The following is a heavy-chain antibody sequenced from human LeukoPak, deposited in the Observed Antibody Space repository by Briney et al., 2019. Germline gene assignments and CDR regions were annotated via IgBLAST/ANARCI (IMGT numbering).Heavy chain of an antibody. V-gene: IGHV3-11*04. Sequence: GGSLRLSCAASGFTFSDYYMSWIRQAPGKGLEWVSYISSSGTNIDYADSVKGRFTISRDNAKNSLYLQMNSLRAEDTAVYYCVRSAKTFDYWGQGTLVTVSS. J-gene: IGHJ4*02. CDR1: GFTFSDYY. CDR3: VRSAKTFDY. CDR2: ISSSGTNI.